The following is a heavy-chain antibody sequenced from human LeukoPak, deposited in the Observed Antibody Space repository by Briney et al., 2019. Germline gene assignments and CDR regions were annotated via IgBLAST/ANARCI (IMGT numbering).Heavy chain of an antibody. CDR1: GYTFTDFY. CDR2: INPSSGDT. Sequence: ASVKVSCKASGYTFTDFYLHWVRQAPGQGLEWMGWINPSSGDTSYAQKFQGRVTMTRDTSISTAYMELSRLRSDDTAVYYCASSGIVVVPAAIVTAMGLDYGMDVWGQGTTVTVSS. CDR3: ASSGIVVVPAAIVTAMGLDYGMDV. D-gene: IGHD2-2*01. V-gene: IGHV1-2*02. J-gene: IGHJ6*02.